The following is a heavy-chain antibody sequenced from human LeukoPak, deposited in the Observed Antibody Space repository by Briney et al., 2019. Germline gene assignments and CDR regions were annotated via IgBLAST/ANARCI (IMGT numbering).Heavy chain of an antibody. CDR3: ARVDSVGATRGVDY. CDR2: INPNSGGT. J-gene: IGHJ4*02. CDR1: GYTFTGYY. Sequence: ASVKVSCKASGYTFTGYYMHWVRQAPGQGLEWMGRINPNSGGTNYAQKFQGRVTMTRDTSISTAYMELSRLRSDDTAVYYCARVDSVGATRGVDYWGQGTLVTVSS. D-gene: IGHD1-26*01. V-gene: IGHV1-2*06.